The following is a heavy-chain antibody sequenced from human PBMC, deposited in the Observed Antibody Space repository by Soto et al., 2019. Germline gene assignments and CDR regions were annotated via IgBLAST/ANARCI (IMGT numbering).Heavy chain of an antibody. J-gene: IGHJ4*02. Sequence: EVQLLESGGGLVQPGGSLRLSCVASGFTFSNYAMTWVRQAPGKGLEWVSSISISADNTYYADSVKGRFTISRDNSKNTFYLQMSSLRADDTAEYYCAKAGTHSYFDCWGQGPLVTVSS. V-gene: IGHV3-23*01. D-gene: IGHD1-1*01. CDR1: GFTFSNYA. CDR3: AKAGTHSYFDC. CDR2: ISISADNT.